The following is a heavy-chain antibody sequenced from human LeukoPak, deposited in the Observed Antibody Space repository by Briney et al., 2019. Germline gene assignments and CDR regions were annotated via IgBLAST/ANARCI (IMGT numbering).Heavy chain of an antibody. CDR3: AKGAYDYIEMGYFDY. CDR2: IIASSGST. D-gene: IGHD5-12*01. J-gene: IGHJ4*02. V-gene: IGHV3-23*01. Sequence: GGSLRLSCAASGFSLSNSAMGWVRQAPGKGLEWVSLIIASSGSTIYADSVKGRFTISRDNSKNTLYLQMNSLRAEDTAVYYCAKGAYDYIEMGYFDYWGQRALVTISS. CDR1: GFSLSNSA.